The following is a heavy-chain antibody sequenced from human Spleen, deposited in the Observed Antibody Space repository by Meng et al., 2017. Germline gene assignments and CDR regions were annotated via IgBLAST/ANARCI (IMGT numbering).Heavy chain of an antibody. CDR3: ARGQRWNDPWNFNY. Sequence: ASVKVSCKASGYTFTSYAMHWVRQAPGQRLKWMGWINAGKGDTKSSQKFQDRVTITRDTSERTVYMDLSSLRSEDTAVYYCARGQRWNDPWNFNYWGQGTLVTVSS. J-gene: IGHJ4*01. V-gene: IGHV1-3*01. CDR2: INAGKGDT. CDR1: GYTFTSYA. D-gene: IGHD1-1*01.